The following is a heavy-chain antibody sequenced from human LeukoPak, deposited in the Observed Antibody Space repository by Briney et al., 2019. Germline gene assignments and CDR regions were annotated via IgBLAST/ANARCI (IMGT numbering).Heavy chain of an antibody. D-gene: IGHD1-26*01. Sequence: ASVKVSCKASGYTFTSYGISWVRQAPGQGLEWMGWISAYNGNTNYAQKLQGRVTMTTDTSTSTAYMELRSLRSDDTAVYYCARVRLQSGSHDFDYWGQGTLVTVSS. CDR2: ISAYNGNT. CDR3: ARVRLQSGSHDFDY. V-gene: IGHV1-18*01. J-gene: IGHJ4*02. CDR1: GYTFTSYG.